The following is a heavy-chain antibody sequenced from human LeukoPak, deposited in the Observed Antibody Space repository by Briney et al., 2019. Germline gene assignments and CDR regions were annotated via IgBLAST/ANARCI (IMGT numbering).Heavy chain of an antibody. CDR1: VFTAIANN. CDR2: LYSGGST. V-gene: IGHV3-66*01. D-gene: IGHD5-18*01. CDR3: ARVLKVRGYSYGYWYFDL. J-gene: IGHJ2*01. Sequence: GCLRVSSAAPVFTAIANNLRGVCQTPGKGLEWVSVLYSGGSTYYADSVKGRFTISRDNSKNTLYLQMNSLRAEDTAVYYCARVLKVRGYSYGYWYFDLWGRGTLVTVSS.